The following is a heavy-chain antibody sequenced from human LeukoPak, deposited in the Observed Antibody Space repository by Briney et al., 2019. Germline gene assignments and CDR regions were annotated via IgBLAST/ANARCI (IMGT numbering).Heavy chain of an antibody. CDR2: IIPIFGTA. D-gene: IGHD6-6*01. CDR3: ASRTLLAARPITRLDVSHYYYYYYMDV. J-gene: IGHJ6*03. CDR1: GGAFSSYA. Sequence: GASVKVSCKASGGAFSSYAISWVRQAPGQGLEWMGGIIPIFGTANYAQKFQGRVTITADKSTSTAYMELSSLRSEDTAVYYCASRTLLAARPITRLDVSHYYYYYYMDVWGKGTTVTVSS. V-gene: IGHV1-69*06.